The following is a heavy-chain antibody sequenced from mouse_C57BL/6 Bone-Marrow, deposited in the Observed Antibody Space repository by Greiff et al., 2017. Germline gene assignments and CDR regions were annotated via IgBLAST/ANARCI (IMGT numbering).Heavy chain of an antibody. Sequence: VQLQQSGAELARPGASVKLSCKASGYTFTSYGISWVKQRTGQGLEWIGEIYPRSGNTYYNEKFKGKATLTADKSSSTAYMELRSLTSEDSAVYFWARKTYYSNYVKGFDYWGQGTTLTVSS. CDR1: GYTFTSYG. CDR3: ARKTYYSNYVKGFDY. J-gene: IGHJ2*01. D-gene: IGHD2-5*01. V-gene: IGHV1-81*01. CDR2: IYPRSGNT.